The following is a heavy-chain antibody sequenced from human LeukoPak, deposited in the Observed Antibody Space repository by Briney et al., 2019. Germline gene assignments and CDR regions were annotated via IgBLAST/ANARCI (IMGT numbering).Heavy chain of an antibody. CDR2: ISFDGSNQ. Sequence: GGSLRLSCAASGFTFSGYGMHWVRQAPGKGLEWVALISFDGSNQYYANSVKGRFTISRDNSKNTLYLQMSSLRAEDTAVYYCAKPPEVGATVAYFDYWGQGTLVTVSS. J-gene: IGHJ4*02. D-gene: IGHD1-26*01. CDR3: AKPPEVGATVAYFDY. V-gene: IGHV3-30*18. CDR1: GFTFSGYG.